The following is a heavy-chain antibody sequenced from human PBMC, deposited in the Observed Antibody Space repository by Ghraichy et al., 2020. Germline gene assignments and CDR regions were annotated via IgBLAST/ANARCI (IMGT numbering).Heavy chain of an antibody. V-gene: IGHV1-2*02. Sequence: ASVKVSCKASGYTFTAYYMHWVRQAPGQGLEWMGWINPNSGDTNYAQKFQGRVSMTRDTSSSTAYMELRSLRSDDTAIYYCARAPWEVGVTNLYYLDYWGQGTLLTVSS. CDR1: GYTFTAYY. J-gene: IGHJ4*02. CDR2: INPNSGDT. CDR3: ARAPWEVGVTNLYYLDY. D-gene: IGHD1-26*01.